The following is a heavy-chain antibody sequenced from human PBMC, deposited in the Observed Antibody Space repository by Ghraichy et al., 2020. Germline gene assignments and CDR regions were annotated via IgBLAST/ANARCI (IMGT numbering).Heavy chain of an antibody. CDR3: ARISLSHYYMDV. D-gene: IGHD2-15*01. V-gene: IGHV3-30*04. CDR1: GFTFSSYA. J-gene: IGHJ6*03. Sequence: GGSLTLSCAASGFTFSSYAMHWVRQAPGKGLEWVAVISYDGSNKYYADSVKGRFTISRDNSKNTLYLQMNSLRAEDTAVYYCARISLSHYYMDVWGKGTTVTVPS. CDR2: ISYDGSNK.